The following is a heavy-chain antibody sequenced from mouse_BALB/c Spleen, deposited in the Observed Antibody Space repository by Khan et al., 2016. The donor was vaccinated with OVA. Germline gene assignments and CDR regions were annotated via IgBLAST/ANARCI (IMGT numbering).Heavy chain of an antibody. Sequence: QVQLQQPGGDLMKPGASVKISCKATGYTFSSYWIEWVKQRPGHGLEWIGQIFPGSVSTTYNEKFKGKATFTAATSSNTAYMQLSSLTSEASAVYYCARGGYGGFAYWGQGTLVTVSA. D-gene: IGHD2-2*01. CDR2: IFPGSVST. CDR1: GYTFSSYW. CDR3: ARGGYGGFAY. J-gene: IGHJ3*01. V-gene: IGHV1-9*01.